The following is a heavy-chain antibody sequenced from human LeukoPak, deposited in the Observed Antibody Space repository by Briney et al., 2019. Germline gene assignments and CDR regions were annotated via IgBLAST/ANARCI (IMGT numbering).Heavy chain of an antibody. D-gene: IGHD1-26*01. Sequence: PGGSLRLSCAASGFTFSSYAMSWVRQAPGKGLEWVSAISGSGGSTYYADSVKGRFTISRDNSKNTLYLQMNSLRADDTAVYYCAKGILVSFYSDYWGQGTLVTVSS. J-gene: IGHJ4*02. CDR1: GFTFSSYA. CDR2: ISGSGGST. V-gene: IGHV3-23*01. CDR3: AKGILVSFYSDY.